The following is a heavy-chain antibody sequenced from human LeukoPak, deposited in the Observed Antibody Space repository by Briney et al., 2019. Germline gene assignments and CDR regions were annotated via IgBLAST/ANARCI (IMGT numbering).Heavy chain of an antibody. CDR3: ARVPFPGEDYYVPPNWFDP. CDR1: GYSFTSYW. J-gene: IGHJ5*02. CDR2: IYPGDSDT. Sequence: PGESLKISCKGSGYSFTSYWIGWVRQMPGKGLEWMGIIYPGDSDTRYSPSFQGQVTISADKSISTAYLQWSSLKASDTAMYYCARVPFPGEDYYVPPNWFDPWGQGTLVTVSS. D-gene: IGHD3-16*01. V-gene: IGHV5-51*01.